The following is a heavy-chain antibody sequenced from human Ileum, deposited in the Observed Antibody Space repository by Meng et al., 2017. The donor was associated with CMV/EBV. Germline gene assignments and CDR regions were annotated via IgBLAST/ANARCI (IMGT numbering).Heavy chain of an antibody. J-gene: IGHJ4*02. CDR2: IYGDDAE. CDR3: AHSYSSAGTCYSFYY. CDR1: FSLTTVEVG. Sequence: FSLTTVEVGVGWIRQPPGNALEWLALIYGDDAERYSPSLRTRLTITKDTSKNQVVLTLTNMDPVDTATYYCAHSYSSAGTCYSFYYWGQGTLVPSPQ. D-gene: IGHD2-15*01. V-gene: IGHV2-5*02.